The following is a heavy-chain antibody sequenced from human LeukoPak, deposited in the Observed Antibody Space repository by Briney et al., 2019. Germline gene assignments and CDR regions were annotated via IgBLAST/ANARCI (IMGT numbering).Heavy chain of an antibody. J-gene: IGHJ4*02. D-gene: IGHD1-26*01. CDR3: AKDQRWESPHYLDS. CDR2: ISNNGGYT. CDR1: GFTFSGSA. Sequence: PGGSLRLSCAASGFTFSGSAMSWVRQAPGKGLEWVSAISNNGGYTYYADSVQGRFTISRDNSKNTLYVQMNSLRDEDTAVYHCAKDQRWESPHYLDSWGQGTLVTVSS. V-gene: IGHV3-23*01.